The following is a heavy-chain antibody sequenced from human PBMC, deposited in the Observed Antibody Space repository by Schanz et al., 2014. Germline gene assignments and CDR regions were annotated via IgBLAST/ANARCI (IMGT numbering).Heavy chain of an antibody. CDR1: GFTFSTYA. CDR3: ARLDPYCRSGTCSRAFDF. Sequence: VQLVESGGTLVRPGGSLRLSCAASGFTFSTYAMAWVRQAPGKGLEWVAILWHDGSKKYYADSVKGRFTISRDSSKNTLFLQMNSLRTEDTAVYYCARLDPYCRSGTCSRAFDFWGQGTLVTVSS. CDR2: LWHDGSKK. J-gene: IGHJ4*02. D-gene: IGHD2-15*01. V-gene: IGHV3-33*08.